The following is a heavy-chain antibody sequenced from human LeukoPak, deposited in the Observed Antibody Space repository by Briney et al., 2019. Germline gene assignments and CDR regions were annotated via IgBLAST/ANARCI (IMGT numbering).Heavy chain of an antibody. V-gene: IGHV3-23*01. D-gene: IGHD3-16*02. Sequence: GGSLRLSCAASGFTFSSYAMSWVRQAPGKGLEWVSAINGSGGSTYYADSVKGRFTISRDNSKNTLYLQMNSLRAEDTAVYYCAKDWLAFGGVIAPDYWGQGTLVTVSS. CDR3: AKDWLAFGGVIAPDY. J-gene: IGHJ4*02. CDR1: GFTFSSYA. CDR2: INGSGGST.